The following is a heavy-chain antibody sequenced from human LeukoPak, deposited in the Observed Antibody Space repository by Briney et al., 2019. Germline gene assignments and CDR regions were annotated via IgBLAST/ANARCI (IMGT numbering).Heavy chain of an antibody. D-gene: IGHD3-22*01. CDR3: ARSFYYDNSGYYSPFDY. Sequence: GGSLRLSCAASGFTFSSYWMHWVRQTPGMGLVWVSRINSDGSSTTYADSVKGRFTISRDNANNTLYLQMNSLRADDTSVCYCARSFYYDNSGYYSPFDYWGQGTLVSVSS. V-gene: IGHV3-74*01. CDR1: GFTFSSYW. CDR2: INSDGSST. J-gene: IGHJ4*02.